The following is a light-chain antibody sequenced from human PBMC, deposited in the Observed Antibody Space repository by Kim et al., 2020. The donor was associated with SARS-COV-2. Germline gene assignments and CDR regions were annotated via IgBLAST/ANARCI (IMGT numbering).Light chain of an antibody. V-gene: IGKV1-33*01. CDR2: DAS. CDR1: QDISNY. J-gene: IGKJ4*01. CDR3: QQYDNLPLT. Sequence: DIQMTQSPSSLSASVGDRVTITCHASQDISNYLNWYQQKPGKAPKLLIYDASNLETGVPSRFSGSGSGTDFTSTISSLQPEDIATYYWQQYDNLPLTFGGGTKVDI.